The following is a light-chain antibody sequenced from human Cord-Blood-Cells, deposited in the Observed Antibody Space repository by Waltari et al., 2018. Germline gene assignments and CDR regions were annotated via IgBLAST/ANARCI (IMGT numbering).Light chain of an antibody. J-gene: IGLJ3*02. CDR3: CSYAGSYTWV. CDR2: DVS. Sequence: QSALTQPRSVSGSPGQSVTISCTGTSSDVGGYNYVSWYQQHPGKAPKLMIYDVSKRPSGVPDRFSGSNSGNTASLTICGLQAEDEADYYCCSYAGSYTWVFGGGTKLTVL. V-gene: IGLV2-11*01. CDR1: SSDVGGYNY.